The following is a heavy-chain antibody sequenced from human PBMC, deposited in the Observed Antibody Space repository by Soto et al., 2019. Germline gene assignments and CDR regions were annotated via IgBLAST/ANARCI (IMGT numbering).Heavy chain of an antibody. D-gene: IGHD3-3*01. Sequence: ASVKVSCKASGGTFSSYTISWVRQAPGQGLEWMGRIIPILGIANYAQKFQGRVTITADKSTSTAYMELSSLRSEDTAVYYCARESYYDFWSGYSLHDAFDIWGQGTMVTVSS. CDR2: IIPILGIA. CDR3: ARESYYDFWSGYSLHDAFDI. J-gene: IGHJ3*02. CDR1: GGTFSSYT. V-gene: IGHV1-69*04.